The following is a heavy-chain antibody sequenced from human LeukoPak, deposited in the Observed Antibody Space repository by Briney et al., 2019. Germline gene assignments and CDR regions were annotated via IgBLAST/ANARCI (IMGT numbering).Heavy chain of an antibody. D-gene: IGHD3-10*01. CDR1: GGSISSYC. J-gene: IGHJ6*03. V-gene: IGHV4-4*07. CDR2: IYTSGST. CDR3: ARMRGSGYYYMDV. Sequence: SETLSLTCTVSGGSISSYCWSWIRQPAGKGLEWIGRIYTSGSTNYNPSLKSRVTISVDKSKNQFSLKLSSVTAADTAVYYCARMRGSGYYYMDVWGKGTTVTVSS.